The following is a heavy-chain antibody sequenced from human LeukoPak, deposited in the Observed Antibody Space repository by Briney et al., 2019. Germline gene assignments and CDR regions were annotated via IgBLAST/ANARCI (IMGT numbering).Heavy chain of an antibody. CDR2: MYSGDDT. CDR3: ARDAPQVPAAGVLAS. Sequence: GGSLRLSCAASGFTVSDNYMSWVRQAPGKGLEWVSVMYSGDDTYYANSVKGRFTFSRDISKNTLYLQMNGLTTEDTAVYYCARDAPQVPAAGVLASWGQGTLVTVSS. CDR1: GFTVSDNY. V-gene: IGHV3-53*01. D-gene: IGHD6-13*01. J-gene: IGHJ5*02.